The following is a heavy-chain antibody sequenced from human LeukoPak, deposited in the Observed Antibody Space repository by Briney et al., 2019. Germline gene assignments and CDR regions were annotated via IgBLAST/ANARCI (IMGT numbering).Heavy chain of an antibody. D-gene: IGHD4-17*01. Sequence: PSETLSLTCTVSGVSISSGGYYWNWIRQHPGKGLEWIGCIYYTGSTYYNPSLKSRVTISVDTSKNQFSLNLSSVTAADTAVYYCARGGTVTTPNYWGQGTLVTVSS. CDR1: GVSISSGGYY. CDR3: ARGGTVTTPNY. J-gene: IGHJ4*02. V-gene: IGHV4-31*03. CDR2: IYYTGST.